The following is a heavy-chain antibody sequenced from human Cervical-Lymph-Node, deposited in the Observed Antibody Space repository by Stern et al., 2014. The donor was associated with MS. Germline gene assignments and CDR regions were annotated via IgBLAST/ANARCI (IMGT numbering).Heavy chain of an antibody. CDR2: MNPSSGDT. J-gene: IGHJ6*02. V-gene: IGHV1-8*01. D-gene: IGHD3-3*01. Sequence: QVQLGQSGAEVEKPGASVKVSCKASGYTFTSYKINWVRQATGQGLEWMGWMNPSSGDTAYAQKFQGRVTLTRNSSINTAYLELRSLRSEDTGVYYCARGENHDSWSAYYISHYYGMDVWGQGTTVTVSS. CDR3: ARGENHDSWSAYYISHYYGMDV. CDR1: GYTFTSYK.